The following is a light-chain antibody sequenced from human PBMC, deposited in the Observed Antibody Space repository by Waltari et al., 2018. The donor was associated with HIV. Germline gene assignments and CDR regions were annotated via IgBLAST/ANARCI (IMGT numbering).Light chain of an antibody. CDR3: GTWDNSLGGYI. V-gene: IGLV1-51*02. Sequence: QSVLTQPPSVSAAPGQKVTVSCSGSGSNIGNNYVSWYQQLPGTAPKLLTYETNQPPSGIPDRFSGSKSGTSATLGITGRQTGDEADYYCGTWDNSLGGYIFGSGTKVTV. CDR1: GSNIGNNY. J-gene: IGLJ1*01. CDR2: ETN.